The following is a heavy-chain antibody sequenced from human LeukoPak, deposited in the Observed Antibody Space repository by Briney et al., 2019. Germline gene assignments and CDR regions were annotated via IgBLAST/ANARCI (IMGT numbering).Heavy chain of an antibody. CDR1: GFTFSRYN. CDR2: ITIGSNYI. J-gene: IGHJ6*03. CDR3: AKTTVTPPYYMDV. V-gene: IGHV3-21*01. D-gene: IGHD4-11*01. Sequence: GGSLRLSCAASGFTFSRYNMNWVRQAPGKGLEWVSSITIGSNYIYYADSVKGRFTISRDNAKKSLYLQMNSLRAEDTAVYYCAKTTVTPPYYMDVWGKGTTVTISS.